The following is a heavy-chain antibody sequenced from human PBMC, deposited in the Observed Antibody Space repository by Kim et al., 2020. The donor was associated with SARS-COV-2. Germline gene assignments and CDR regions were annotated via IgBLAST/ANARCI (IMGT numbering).Heavy chain of an antibody. CDR1: GFTLDDYI. V-gene: IGHV3-43*01. D-gene: IGHD3-16*01. CDR3: AKAALGRYGMDL. J-gene: IGHJ6*02. CDR2: ISWDGTKS. Sequence: GGSLRLSCAASGFTLDDYIMHWVRQVPGKGLQWVSLISWDGTKSFYADSVKGRFTISRDNSKNSLYLQMNSLRSEDSALYYCAKAALGRYGMDLWGQGTTLTVSS.